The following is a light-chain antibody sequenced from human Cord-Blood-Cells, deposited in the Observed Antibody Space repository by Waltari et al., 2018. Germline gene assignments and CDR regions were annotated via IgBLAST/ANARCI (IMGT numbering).Light chain of an antibody. Sequence: QSALTQPASVSGSPGQSITISCNGTSSDVGSYNLVSWYQQHPGKAPKLMIYEGSKRPSGVSNRFSGSKSGNTASLTISGLQAEDEADYYCCSYAGSSTHYVFGTGTKVTVL. CDR1: SSDVGSYNL. CDR3: CSYAGSSTHYV. V-gene: IGLV2-23*01. J-gene: IGLJ1*01. CDR2: EGS.